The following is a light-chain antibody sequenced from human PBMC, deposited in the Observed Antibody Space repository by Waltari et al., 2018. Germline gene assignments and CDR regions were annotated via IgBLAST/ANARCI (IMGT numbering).Light chain of an antibody. V-gene: IGKV3-20*01. CDR2: GAS. CDR1: QSVGGT. J-gene: IGKJ1*01. Sequence: EIVLTQSPGTLSLSPGERATLSCRASQSVGGTLAWYQQKPGQAPRLLIYGASIRAPGTPDRFSGTGSGTDFSLTISRLEPEDFAVYYCQHYVRLPATFGQGTKVEIK. CDR3: QHYVRLPAT.